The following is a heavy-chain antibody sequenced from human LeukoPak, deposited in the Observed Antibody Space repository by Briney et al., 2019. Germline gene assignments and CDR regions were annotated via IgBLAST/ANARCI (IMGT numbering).Heavy chain of an antibody. CDR1: GFTFTSSA. D-gene: IGHD4-23*01. V-gene: IGHV1-58*02. J-gene: IGHJ3*02. CDR3: ARERGGNSGGAFDI. Sequence: SVKVSCKASGFTFTSSAMQWVRQARGQRLEWIGWIVVGSGNTNYAQKFQERVTITRDMSTSTAYMELSSLRSEDTAVYYCARERGGNSGGAFDIWGQGTMVTVSS. CDR2: IVVGSGNT.